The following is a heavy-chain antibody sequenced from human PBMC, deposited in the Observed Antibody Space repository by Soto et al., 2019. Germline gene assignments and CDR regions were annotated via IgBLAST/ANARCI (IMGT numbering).Heavy chain of an antibody. Sequence: GGSLRLSCTASGLTLTNAWMHWVRQAPGKGLEWVGRIKSDADGGTIDYAAPVKGRFTISRDDLKTTLYLQMNSLKTEDTAVYFCTTVGSDWGQGTTVTVSS. CDR2: IKSDADGGTI. D-gene: IGHD6-25*01. CDR3: TTVGSD. V-gene: IGHV3-15*07. CDR1: GLTLTNAW. J-gene: IGHJ6*02.